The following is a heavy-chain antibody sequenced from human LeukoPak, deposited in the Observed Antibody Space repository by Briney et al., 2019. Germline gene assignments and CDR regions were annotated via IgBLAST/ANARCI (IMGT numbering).Heavy chain of an antibody. V-gene: IGHV1-18*04. CDR2: ISVYNGNT. Sequence: ASVKVSCKASGYTFTNYGISWVRQAPGQGLEWMGWISVYNGNTNYAENLQGRVTVTTDTSTNTAYMELRSLRSDDTAVYYCARDLRRGSYPPPFDYWGQGTLVTVSS. D-gene: IGHD6-6*01. CDR3: ARDLRRGSYPPPFDY. J-gene: IGHJ4*02. CDR1: GYTFTNYG.